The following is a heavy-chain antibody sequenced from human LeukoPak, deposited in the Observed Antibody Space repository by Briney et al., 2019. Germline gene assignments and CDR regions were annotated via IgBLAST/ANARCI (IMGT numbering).Heavy chain of an antibody. CDR3: ARDVGASAPDAFDI. CDR1: GFSFSTYN. CDR2: ISSSSNYI. J-gene: IGHJ3*02. Sequence: GGSLRLSCAASGFSFSTYNMNWVRQAPGKGLEWVSSISSSSNYIYYADSVKGRFTISRDNAKNALYLQMNSLRAEDTDVYYCARDVGASAPDAFDIWGQGTMVTVSS. V-gene: IGHV3-21*01. D-gene: IGHD1-26*01.